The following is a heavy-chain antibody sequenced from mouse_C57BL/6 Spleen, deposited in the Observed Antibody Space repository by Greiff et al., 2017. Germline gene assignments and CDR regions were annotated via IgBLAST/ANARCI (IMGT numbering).Heavy chain of an antibody. CDR1: GYSFTGYY. J-gene: IGHJ3*01. D-gene: IGHD1-1*01. CDR2: INPSTGGT. V-gene: IGHV1-43*01. CDR3: ARYPPYGSFSH. Sequence: EVQLQQSGPELVKPGASVKISCKASGYSFTGYYMHWVKQSSEKSLEWIGEINPSTGGTSYNQKFKGKATLTVDKSSSTAYMQLKSLTSEDSAVYYCARYPPYGSFSHWGQGTLVTVSA.